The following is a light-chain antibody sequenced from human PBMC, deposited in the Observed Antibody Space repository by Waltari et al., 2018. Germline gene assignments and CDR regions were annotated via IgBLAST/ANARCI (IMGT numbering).Light chain of an antibody. CDR3: QKYVSLPAT. CDR1: QSVGRS. V-gene: IGKV3-20*01. CDR2: DAS. J-gene: IGKJ1*01. Sequence: EIVLTQSPGTLSLSPGERATLSCRASQSVGRSLAWYQQKPGQAPRLLIYDASSSAAGIPDRFSGSGSGTDFSLAISRLEPEDFAVYYCQKYVSLPATFGQGTKVEIK.